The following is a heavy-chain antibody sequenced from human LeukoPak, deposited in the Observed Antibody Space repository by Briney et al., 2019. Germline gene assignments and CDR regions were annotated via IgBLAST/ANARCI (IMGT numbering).Heavy chain of an antibody. J-gene: IGHJ4*02. V-gene: IGHV3-23*01. D-gene: IGHD2-15*01. CDR1: GFTFSSYA. CDR2: ISGSGGST. CDR3: AKDRREYCSGGSCYSGFDY. Sequence: GGSLRLSCAASGFTFSSYAMSWVRQAPGKGLDWVSAISGSGGSTYYADSVKGRFTISRDNSKNTLYLQMNSLRAEDTAVYYCAKDRREYCSGGSCYSGFDYWGQGTLVTVSS.